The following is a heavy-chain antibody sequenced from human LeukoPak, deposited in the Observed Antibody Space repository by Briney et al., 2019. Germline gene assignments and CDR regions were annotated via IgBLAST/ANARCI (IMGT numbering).Heavy chain of an antibody. D-gene: IGHD2-15*01. CDR2: IKQDGSEK. V-gene: IGHV3-7*01. Sequence: GGSLRLSCAASGFTFSSYWISWVRQAPGKGLEWVANIKQDGSEKYYVDSVKGRFTISRDNAKNSLYLQMNSLRAEDTAVYYCARSYCSGGSCYSIYYYYYYYMDVWGKGTTVTVSS. J-gene: IGHJ6*03. CDR3: ARSYCSGGSCYSIYYYYYYYMDV. CDR1: GFTFSSYW.